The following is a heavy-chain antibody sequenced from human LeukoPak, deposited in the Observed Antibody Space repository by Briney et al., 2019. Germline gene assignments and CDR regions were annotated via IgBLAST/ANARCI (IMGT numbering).Heavy chain of an antibody. Sequence: APVKVSCKASGYTFTGYYMHWVRQAPGQGLEWMGWINPNSGGTNYAQKFQGRVTMTRDTSISTAYMELSRLRSDDTAVYYCARGLIKYCSGGSCYSGLFNFDYWGQGTLVTVSS. CDR3: ARGLIKYCSGGSCYSGLFNFDY. CDR2: INPNSGGT. J-gene: IGHJ4*02. CDR1: GYTFTGYY. V-gene: IGHV1-2*02. D-gene: IGHD2-15*01.